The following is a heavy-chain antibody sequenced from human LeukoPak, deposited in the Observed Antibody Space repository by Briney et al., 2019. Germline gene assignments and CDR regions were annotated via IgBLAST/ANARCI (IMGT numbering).Heavy chain of an antibody. CDR3: AKDVYYYDSSGYFLLDY. Sequence: GGSLRLSCAASGFTFSSYGMHWVRQAPGKGLEWVAVIWYDGSNKYHADSVKGRFTISRDNSKNTLYLQMNSLRAEDTAVYYCAKDVYYYDSSGYFLLDYWGQGTLVTVSS. D-gene: IGHD3-22*01. CDR1: GFTFSSYG. J-gene: IGHJ4*02. CDR2: IWYDGSNK. V-gene: IGHV3-33*06.